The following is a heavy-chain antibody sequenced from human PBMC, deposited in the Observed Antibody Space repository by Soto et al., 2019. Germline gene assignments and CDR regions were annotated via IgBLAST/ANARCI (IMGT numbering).Heavy chain of an antibody. V-gene: IGHV3-23*01. J-gene: IGHJ4*02. D-gene: IGHD6-13*01. Sequence: GGSLRLSCAASGFTFSTFSMTWVRQAPGKGLECVSTIGGSGAGTYYADSVKGRFTVSRDNSKSTLYLQLNNLRADDTAVYYCAKGRWSLNTWGQGTLVTVSS. CDR1: GFTFSTFS. CDR2: IGGSGAGT. CDR3: AKGRWSLNT.